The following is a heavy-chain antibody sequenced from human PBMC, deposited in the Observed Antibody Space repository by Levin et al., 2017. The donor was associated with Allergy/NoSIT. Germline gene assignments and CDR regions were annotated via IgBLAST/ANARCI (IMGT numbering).Heavy chain of an antibody. J-gene: IGHJ6*02. CDR1: GGTFSSYA. V-gene: IGHV1-69*13. CDR3: ARGGTAAPSHYFAGMDV. Sequence: SVKVSCKASGGTFSSYAISWVRQAPGQGLEWMGEIVPIFGTPNFAQKFQGRVTITADESASIAYMELSTLRSEDTAVYYCARGGTAAPSHYFAGMDVWGQGTTVTVSS. CDR2: IVPIFGTP. D-gene: IGHD6-13*01.